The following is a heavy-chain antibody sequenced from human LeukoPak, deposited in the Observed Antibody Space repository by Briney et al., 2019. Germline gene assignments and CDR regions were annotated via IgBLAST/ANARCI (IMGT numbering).Heavy chain of an antibody. Sequence: GGSLRLSCTASGFTFGDYAMSWVRQAPGKGLEWVSAISGSGGSTYYADSVKGRLTISRDNSKNTLYLQMNSLRAEDTAVYYCADRWLHFDYWGQGTLVTVSS. CDR1: GFTFGDYA. CDR2: ISGSGGST. J-gene: IGHJ4*02. D-gene: IGHD5-12*01. CDR3: ADRWLHFDY. V-gene: IGHV3-23*01.